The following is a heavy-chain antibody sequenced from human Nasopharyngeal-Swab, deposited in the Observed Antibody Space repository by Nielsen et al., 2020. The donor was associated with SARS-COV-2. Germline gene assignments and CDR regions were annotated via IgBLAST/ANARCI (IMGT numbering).Heavy chain of an antibody. CDR2: IYSAGQT. CDR3: ARGVGVDDFWSGRFDY. D-gene: IGHD3-3*01. Sequence: GESLKISCAASGFTVSGNFMTWVRQAPGKGLEWVLVIYSAGQTNYADSVKGRFTTSRDNSKNTLYLQMNSLRAEDTAVYYCARGVGVDDFWSGRFDYWGQGTLVTVSS. V-gene: IGHV3-53*01. CDR1: GFTVSGNF. J-gene: IGHJ4*02.